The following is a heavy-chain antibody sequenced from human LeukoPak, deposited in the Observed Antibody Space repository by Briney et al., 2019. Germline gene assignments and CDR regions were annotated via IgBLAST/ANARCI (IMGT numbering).Heavy chain of an antibody. D-gene: IGHD3-3*01. J-gene: IGHJ5*02. CDR1: GFTFSSYW. CDR3: AGGSGSSWFDP. CDR2: IKQDGSER. Sequence: GGSLRLSCAAPGFTFSSYWMSWVRQAPGKGLEWVANIKQDGSERNYVDSVKGRFTISRDNAKNSLYLQVNSLRVEDTAVYYCAGGSGSSWFDPWGQGTLVTVSS. V-gene: IGHV3-7*05.